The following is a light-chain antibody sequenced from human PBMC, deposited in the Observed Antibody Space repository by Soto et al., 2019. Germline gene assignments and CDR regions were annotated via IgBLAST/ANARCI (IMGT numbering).Light chain of an antibody. Sequence: QSVLTQPPSASGTPGQRVTISCSGSSSNIGSNTVNWYQQLPGTAPKLLIYSNNQRPSGVPDRFSGSTSGTSASLAISGLQSEDEAAYYCAAWDDSLNGVVFGGGTKLTVL. J-gene: IGLJ2*01. CDR2: SNN. CDR1: SSNIGSNT. CDR3: AAWDDSLNGVV. V-gene: IGLV1-44*01.